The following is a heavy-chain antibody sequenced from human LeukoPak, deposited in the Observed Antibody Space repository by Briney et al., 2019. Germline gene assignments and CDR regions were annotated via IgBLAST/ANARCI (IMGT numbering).Heavy chain of an antibody. V-gene: IGHV1-69*13. CDR2: IIPIFGTA. CDR1: GGTFSSYA. CDR3: ARGPVWARFGADYYYYMDV. J-gene: IGHJ6*03. Sequence: PRAPVKVSCKASGGTFSSYAISWVRQAPGQGLEWMGGIIPIFGTANYAQKFQGRVTITADESTSTAYMELSSLRSEDTAVYYCARGPVWARFGADYYYYMDVWGKGATVTISS. D-gene: IGHD3-10*01.